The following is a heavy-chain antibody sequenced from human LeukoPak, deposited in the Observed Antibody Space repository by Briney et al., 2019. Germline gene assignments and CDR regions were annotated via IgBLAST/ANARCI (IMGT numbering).Heavy chain of an antibody. CDR2: ISSSSSYI. J-gene: IGHJ4*02. CDR1: GFTFSSYS. CDR3: ASFEWASGGGIDY. D-gene: IGHD3-10*01. Sequence: GGSLRLSCAASGFTFSSYSMNWVRQAPGKGLEWVSSISSSSSYIYYADSVKGRFTISRDNAKNSLYLQMNSLRAEDTAVYYCASFEWASGGGIDYWGQGTLVTVSS. V-gene: IGHV3-21*01.